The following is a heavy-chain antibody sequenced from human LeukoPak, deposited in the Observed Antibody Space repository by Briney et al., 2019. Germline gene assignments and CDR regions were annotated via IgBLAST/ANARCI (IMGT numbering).Heavy chain of an antibody. CDR1: GFTFSSYW. J-gene: IGHJ5*02. V-gene: IGHV3-7*01. CDR3: ARSLTTPTEDWFDP. Sequence: GGSLRLSCAASGFTFSSYWMSWVRQAPGKGLEWVANIKQDGSEKYYVDSVKGRFSISRDNAKNSLYLQMNSLRAEDTAVYYCARSLTTPTEDWFDPWGQGTLVTVSS. D-gene: IGHD4-17*01. CDR2: IKQDGSEK.